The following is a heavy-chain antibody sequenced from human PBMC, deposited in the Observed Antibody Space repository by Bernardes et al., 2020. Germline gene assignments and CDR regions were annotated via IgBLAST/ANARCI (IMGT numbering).Heavy chain of an antibody. Sequence: GGSLRLSCAASGFTFSNSAMSWVRQAPGKGLEWVSGISGSGGSTYYADSVKGRFSISRDSSKNTLDLQMNSLQIEDTAVYYCATGGSVSGVVTRSFDYWGQGTLVTVSS. CDR2: ISGSGGST. J-gene: IGHJ4*02. D-gene: IGHD2-21*02. CDR3: ATGGSVSGVVTRSFDY. V-gene: IGHV3-23*01. CDR1: GFTFSNSA.